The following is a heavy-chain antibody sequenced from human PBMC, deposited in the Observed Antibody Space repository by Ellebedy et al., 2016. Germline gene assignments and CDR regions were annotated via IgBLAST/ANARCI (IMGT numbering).Heavy chain of an antibody. CDR3: FLADDTTMNTFDH. D-gene: IGHD5-18*01. J-gene: IGHJ4*02. Sequence: SETLSLTCTVPSGSISTSRYYWGWIRQPPGKGLQWVGYMFSSGGTYYNPSLRSRVSMSVETSRNQFSLKVGSVTAADTAVYYCFLADDTTMNTFDHWGQGTLVTVSS. V-gene: IGHV4-39*07. CDR1: SGSISTSRYY. CDR2: MFSSGGT.